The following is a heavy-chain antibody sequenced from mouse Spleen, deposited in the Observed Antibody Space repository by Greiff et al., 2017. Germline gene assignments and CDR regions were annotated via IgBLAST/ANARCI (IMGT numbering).Heavy chain of an antibody. Sequence: TFTADTSSNTAYMQLSSLTTEDSAIYYCAREGELGYYFDYWGQGTTLTVSS. J-gene: IGHJ2*01. CDR3: AREGELGYYFDY. V-gene: IGHV1-9*01. D-gene: IGHD4-1*01.